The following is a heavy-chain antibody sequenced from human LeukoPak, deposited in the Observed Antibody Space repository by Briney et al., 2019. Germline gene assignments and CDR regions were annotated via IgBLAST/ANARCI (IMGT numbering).Heavy chain of an antibody. CDR2: IYHSGNS. V-gene: IGHV4-31*03. D-gene: IGHD5-12*01. CDR3: ARDSSGGYGFIDY. CDR1: GGSISSSGYY. J-gene: IGHJ4*02. Sequence: PSETLSLTCIVSGGSISSSGYYWSWIRQHPGKGLEWIGYIYHSGNSYYNPSLKSRVIISVDTSKNQFSLKLNSVTAAGTAVYYCARDSSGGYGFIDYWGQGSLVTVSS.